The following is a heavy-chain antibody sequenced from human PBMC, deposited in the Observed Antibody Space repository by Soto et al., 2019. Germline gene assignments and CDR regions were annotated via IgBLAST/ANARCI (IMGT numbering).Heavy chain of an antibody. Sequence: ASVKVSCKASGYTFTVYYMHCVRQSPGQGLEWMGWINPNSGGTNYAQKFQGRVTMTRDTSISTAYMELSRLRSDDTAVYYCASSITMIVHDAFDIWGQGTMVTVSS. CDR2: INPNSGGT. CDR3: ASSITMIVHDAFDI. D-gene: IGHD3-22*01. J-gene: IGHJ3*02. CDR1: GYTFTVYY. V-gene: IGHV1-2*02.